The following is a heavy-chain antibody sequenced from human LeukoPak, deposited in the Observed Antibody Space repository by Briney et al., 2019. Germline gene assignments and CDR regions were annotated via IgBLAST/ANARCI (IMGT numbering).Heavy chain of an antibody. CDR1: GGSISSSSYY. CDR3: ARMVVDLNFDY. CDR2: IYYSGST. V-gene: IGHV4-39*01. Sequence: SETLSLTCTVSGGSISSSSYYWGWIRQPSGKGLEWIGSIYYSGSTYYNPSLKSRVTISVDTSKNQFSLKLSSVTAADTAVYYCARMVVDLNFDYWGQGTLVTVSS. D-gene: IGHD2-15*01. J-gene: IGHJ4*02.